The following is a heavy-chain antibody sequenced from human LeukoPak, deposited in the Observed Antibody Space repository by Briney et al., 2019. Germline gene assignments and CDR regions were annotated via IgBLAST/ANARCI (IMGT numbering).Heavy chain of an antibody. CDR3: ARAETQYYDFWSGYHNWFDP. J-gene: IGHJ5*02. Sequence: SETLSLTCTVSGGSISSYYWSWVRQPPGKGLEWIGYIYYSGRTNYNPSLKSRITILVDTSKNQFSLKLSSVTAADTAVYYCARAETQYYDFWSGYHNWFDPWGQGTLVTVSS. CDR1: GGSISSYY. V-gene: IGHV4-59*01. D-gene: IGHD3-3*01. CDR2: IYYSGRT.